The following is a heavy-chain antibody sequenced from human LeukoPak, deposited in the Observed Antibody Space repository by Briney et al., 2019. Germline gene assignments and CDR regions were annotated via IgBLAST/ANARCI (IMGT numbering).Heavy chain of an antibody. J-gene: IGHJ5*02. CDR1: GGSITGYC. Sequence: PSETLSLTCTVSGGSITGYCWTWIRQPPGKGLEWIGYISDSGSTNYNPSLKSRVTMSVDSSNTEFSLRLNSVTAADTAVYYCARVFRGAVTSNWFDPWGQGTLVTVSS. CDR2: ISDSGST. V-gene: IGHV4-59*01. CDR3: ARVFRGAVTSNWFDP. D-gene: IGHD4-17*01.